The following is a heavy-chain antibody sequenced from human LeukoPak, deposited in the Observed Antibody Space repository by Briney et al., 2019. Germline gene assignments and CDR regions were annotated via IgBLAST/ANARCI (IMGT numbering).Heavy chain of an antibody. CDR1: GFTFSSYD. V-gene: IGHV3-13*01. J-gene: IGHJ4*02. Sequence: GGSLRLSCAASGFTFSSYDMHWVRQATGKGLEWVSAICTAGDTYYPGSVKGRFTISRENAKNSLYLQMNSLRAEDTAVYYCARENHYGDNNYFDYWGQGTLVTVSS. CDR2: ICTAGDT. CDR3: ARENHYGDNNYFDY. D-gene: IGHD4-17*01.